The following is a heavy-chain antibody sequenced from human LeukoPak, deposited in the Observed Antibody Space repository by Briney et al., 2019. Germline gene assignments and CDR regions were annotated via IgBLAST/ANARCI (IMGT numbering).Heavy chain of an antibody. CDR1: GGTFSNYG. V-gene: IGHV1-69*04. CDR2: IIPILDIK. D-gene: IGHD3-9*01. CDR3: ARETSHDNAFHL. J-gene: IGHJ3*01. Sequence: GASVKVSCKASGGTFSNYGFDWVRQAPGQGLEWMGRIIPILDIKNYAQKFQGRVTITADRSTSTAYMELSSLRSEDTAVYYCARETSHDNAFHLWGQGTMVTVSS.